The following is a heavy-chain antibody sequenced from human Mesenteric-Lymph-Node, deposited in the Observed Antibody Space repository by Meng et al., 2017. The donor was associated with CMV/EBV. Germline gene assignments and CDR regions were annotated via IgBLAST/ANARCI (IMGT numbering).Heavy chain of an antibody. CDR1: GFTFSSYA. Sequence: GESLKISCAASGFTFSSYAMSWVRQAPGKGLEWVSAISGSGGGTYYADSVKGRFTISRDNSKNTLYLQMNSLRVEDTAVYYCAKDRTAMAYFDYWGQGTLVTVSS. J-gene: IGHJ4*02. D-gene: IGHD5-18*01. CDR2: ISGSGGGT. V-gene: IGHV3-23*01. CDR3: AKDRTAMAYFDY.